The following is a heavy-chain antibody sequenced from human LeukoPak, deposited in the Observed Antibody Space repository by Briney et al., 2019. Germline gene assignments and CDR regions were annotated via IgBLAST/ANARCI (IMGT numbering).Heavy chain of an antibody. CDR3: ARDTYYYDSSGYYTGYFDY. CDR2: IYHSGST. V-gene: IGHV4-38-2*02. D-gene: IGHD3-22*01. Sequence: SETLSLTCTVSGYSISSGYYWGWIRQPPGKGLEWIGSIYHSGSTYYNPSLKSRVTISVDTSKNQFSLKLSSVTAADTAVYYCARDTYYYDSSGYYTGYFDYWGQGTLVTVSS. J-gene: IGHJ4*02. CDR1: GYSISSGYY.